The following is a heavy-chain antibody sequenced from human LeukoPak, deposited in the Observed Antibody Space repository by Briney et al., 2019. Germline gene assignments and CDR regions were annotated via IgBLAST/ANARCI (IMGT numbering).Heavy chain of an antibody. V-gene: IGHV4-4*07. D-gene: IGHD3-22*01. CDR3: ARDGRPLQDSSAWTFQDDYGMDV. CDR2: VYSNRGT. J-gene: IGHJ6*02. CDR1: GDSISSYY. Sequence: WETLSLTCTVSGDSISSYYWGGPRQPAEKGGVWVGGVYSNRGTNYIPSLKSRVTMSIATSKNQFSLKLSSVTAANTAVYYCARDGRPLQDSSAWTFQDDYGMDVWGQGTTVTVS.